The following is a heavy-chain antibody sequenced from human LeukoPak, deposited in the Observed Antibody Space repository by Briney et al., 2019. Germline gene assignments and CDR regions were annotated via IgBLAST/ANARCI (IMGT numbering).Heavy chain of an antibody. J-gene: IGHJ5*02. Sequence: SETLSLTCAVSADSFSSHYWTWIRQPPGKGLEWIGYISYIGSTNYNPSLKSRVTISIDTSKNQFSLKLSSVTAADTAVYYCARIVGYCSSTSCPNWFDPWGQGTLVTVSS. CDR2: ISYIGST. CDR3: ARIVGYCSSTSCPNWFDP. CDR1: ADSFSSHY. D-gene: IGHD2-2*01. V-gene: IGHV4-59*11.